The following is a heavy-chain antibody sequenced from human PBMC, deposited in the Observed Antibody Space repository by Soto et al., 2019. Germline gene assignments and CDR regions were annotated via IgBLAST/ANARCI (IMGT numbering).Heavy chain of an antibody. CDR1: GGSISSGGYY. J-gene: IGHJ4*02. Sequence: QVQLQESGPGLVKPSQTLSLTCTVSGGSISSGGYYWSWIRQHPGKGLEWIAYIDYSGSTYYNPSLKLRVTISVDTSKNQSSLKLSSVTAADTAVHYCARRIVATIYYFDYWGQGNLVTVSS. D-gene: IGHD5-12*01. CDR2: IDYSGST. CDR3: ARRIVATIYYFDY. V-gene: IGHV4-31*03.